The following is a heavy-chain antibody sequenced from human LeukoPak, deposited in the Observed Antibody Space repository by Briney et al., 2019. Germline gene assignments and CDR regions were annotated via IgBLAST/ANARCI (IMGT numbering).Heavy chain of an antibody. CDR2: IYYSGST. D-gene: IGHD3-10*01. V-gene: IGHV4-59*01. CDR3: ARGGALNWFDP. Sequence: PSETLSLTCTVSGGSISSYYWSWIRQPPGKGLEWIGYIYYSGSTNYNPSLKSRVTISVDTSKNQFSLKLSSVTAADTAVYYCARGGALNWFDPWGQGTLATVSS. J-gene: IGHJ5*02. CDR1: GGSISSYY.